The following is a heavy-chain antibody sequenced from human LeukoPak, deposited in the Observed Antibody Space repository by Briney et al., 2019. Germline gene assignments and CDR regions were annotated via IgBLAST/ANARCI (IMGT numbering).Heavy chain of an antibody. V-gene: IGHV1-8*03. CDR1: GYTFNTFD. D-gene: IGHD3-10*01. J-gene: IGHJ6*03. CDR2: VNPYNDKT. CDR3: ARGRRLRGVASRHIYYYYHMDV. Sequence: ASVKHSCMASGYTFNTFDINSVRQATGQGPEWMGWVNPYNDKTDYAPKFQGRVSISSNNSINTAYMEFSGLKSDDTAVYYCARGRRLRGVASRHIYYYYHMDVWGGGTAVTVSS.